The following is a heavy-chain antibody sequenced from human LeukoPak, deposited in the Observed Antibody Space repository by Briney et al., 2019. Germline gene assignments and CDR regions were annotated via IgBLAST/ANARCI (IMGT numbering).Heavy chain of an antibody. CDR1: GYTLTELS. D-gene: IGHD2-21*02. V-gene: IGHV1-24*01. CDR2: FDPEDGET. Sequence: ASVKVSCKVSGYTLTELSMHWVRQAPGKGLEWMGGFDPEDGETIYAQKSQGRVTMTEDTSTDTAYMELSSLRSEDTAVYYCATKATVVVTAPSIDDAFDIWGQGTMVTVSS. CDR3: ATKATVVVTAPSIDDAFDI. J-gene: IGHJ3*02.